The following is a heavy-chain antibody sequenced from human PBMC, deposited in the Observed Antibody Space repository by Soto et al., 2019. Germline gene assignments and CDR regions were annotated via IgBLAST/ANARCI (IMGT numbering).Heavy chain of an antibody. CDR1: GGSISSGGYY. J-gene: IGHJ4*02. Sequence: SETLSLTCTVSGGSISSGGYYWSWIRQHPGKGLEWIGYIYYSGSTYYNPSLKSRVTISVDTSKNQFSLKLSSVTAADTAVYYCAREGPSVGYDSSGYPYWGQGTLVTVSS. CDR2: IYYSGST. D-gene: IGHD3-22*01. CDR3: AREGPSVGYDSSGYPY. V-gene: IGHV4-31*03.